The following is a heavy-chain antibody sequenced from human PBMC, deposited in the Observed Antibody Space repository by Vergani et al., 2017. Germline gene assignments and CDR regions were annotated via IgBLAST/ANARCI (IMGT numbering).Heavy chain of an antibody. V-gene: IGHV4-59*02. CDR2: VSFRGDT. J-gene: IGHJ4*02. D-gene: IGHD3-10*01. CDR1: GASVNSYY. CDR3: ARSRIYYGAGSPDY. Sequence: QVKLQESGPGLVKPSETLSLTCTVSGASVNSYYWSWIRQPPGKGLEWMGYVSFRGDTLYDPSVKGRMTISLNTSSNQFSLYLTSVTAADTAVYYCARSRIYYGAGSPDYSVQGSLVTVSS.